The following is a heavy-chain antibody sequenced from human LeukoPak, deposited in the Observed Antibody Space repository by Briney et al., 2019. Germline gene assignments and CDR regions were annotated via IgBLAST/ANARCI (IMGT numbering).Heavy chain of an antibody. CDR3: ATDPPDSSGWPLADY. D-gene: IGHD6-19*01. Sequence: ASVKVSCKVSGYTLTELSMHWVRQAPGKGLEWMGGFDPEDGETIYAQKFQGRVTMTEDTPTDTAYVELSSLRSEDTAVYYCATDPPDSSGWPLADYWGQGTLVTVSS. V-gene: IGHV1-24*01. CDR1: GYTLTELS. J-gene: IGHJ4*02. CDR2: FDPEDGET.